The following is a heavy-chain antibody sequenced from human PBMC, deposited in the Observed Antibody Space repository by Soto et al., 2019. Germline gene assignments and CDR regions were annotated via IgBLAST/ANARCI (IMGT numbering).Heavy chain of an antibody. CDR1: GFTFSSYW. Sequence: HPGGSLRLSCAASGFTFSSYWMSWVRQAPGKGLEWVANIKKDGSEKYYVDSVKGRFTISRDNAKNSLYLQMNSLRAEDTAVYYCAPTMVGGLSFDYWGQGTLVTVSS. V-gene: IGHV3-7*01. D-gene: IGHD3-16*01. CDR3: APTMVGGLSFDY. J-gene: IGHJ4*02. CDR2: IKKDGSEK.